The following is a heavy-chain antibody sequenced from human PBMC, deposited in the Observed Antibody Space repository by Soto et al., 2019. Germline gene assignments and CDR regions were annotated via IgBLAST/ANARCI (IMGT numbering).Heavy chain of an antibody. Sequence: QVQLVQSGAEVKKPGASVKVSCKASGYTFTTCAITWVRQAPGQGLEWMGWVSAYNGDTNCAQKLQGRVTMTTDTSTSTAYMELRSLRSDDTAVYYCAREEDMGAPDIWGQGTMVTVSS. CDR3: AREEDMGAPDI. J-gene: IGHJ3*02. CDR2: VSAYNGDT. CDR1: GYTFTTCA. V-gene: IGHV1-18*01.